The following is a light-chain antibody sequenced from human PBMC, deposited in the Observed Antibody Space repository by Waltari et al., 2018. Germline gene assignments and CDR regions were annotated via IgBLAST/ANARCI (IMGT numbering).Light chain of an antibody. CDR1: TSNIGGNT. Sequence: QSVLTQPPSASGTPGQRVTISCSGSTSNIGGNTINWFQQLPGTAPKLLIYSNKQRPSGVPDRFSGSKYGTSASLPISGLQSEDEADFYCATWDDSLNGVVFGGGTKLTVL. J-gene: IGLJ3*02. V-gene: IGLV1-44*01. CDR2: SNK. CDR3: ATWDDSLNGVV.